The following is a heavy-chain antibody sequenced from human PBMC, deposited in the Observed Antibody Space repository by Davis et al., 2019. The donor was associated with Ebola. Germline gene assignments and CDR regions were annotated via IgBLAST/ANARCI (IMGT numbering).Heavy chain of an antibody. Sequence: GESLKISCAASGFTFSSYAMHWVRQAPGKGLEWVAVISYDGSNKYYADSVKGRFTISRDNSKNTLYLQMNSLRAEDTAVYYCAKDILYSGSFFDYWGQGTLVTVSS. V-gene: IGHV3-30-3*01. CDR1: GFTFSSYA. D-gene: IGHD1-26*01. CDR3: AKDILYSGSFFDY. CDR2: ISYDGSNK. J-gene: IGHJ4*02.